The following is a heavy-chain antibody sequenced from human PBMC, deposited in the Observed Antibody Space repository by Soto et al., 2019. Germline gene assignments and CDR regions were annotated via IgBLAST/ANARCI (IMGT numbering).Heavy chain of an antibody. CDR1: GGSISSYY. V-gene: IGHV4-59*01. CDR3: ARGGDIVVVPAAVFDP. Sequence: LXLTCTVSGGSISSYYWSWIRQPPWKGLEWIGYIYYSGSTNYNPSLKSRVTIPVDTSKNQFSLKLSSVTAADTAVYYCARGGDIVVVPAAVFDPWGQGTLVTVSS. CDR2: IYYSGST. D-gene: IGHD2-2*01. J-gene: IGHJ5*02.